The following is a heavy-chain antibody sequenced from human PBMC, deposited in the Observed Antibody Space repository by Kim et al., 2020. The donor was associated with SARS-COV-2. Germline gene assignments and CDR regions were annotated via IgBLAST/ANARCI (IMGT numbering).Heavy chain of an antibody. V-gene: IGHV3-43*02. CDR2: ISGDGGST. J-gene: IGHJ6*02. D-gene: IGHD2-2*03. CDR3: AKDNWIRIPYYGMDV. CDR1: GFTFDDYA. Sequence: GGSLRLSCAASGFTFDDYAMHWVRQAPGKGLEWVSLISGDGGSTYYADSVKGRFTISRDNSKNSLYLQMNSLRTEDTALYYCAKDNWIRIPYYGMDVWGQGTTVTVSS.